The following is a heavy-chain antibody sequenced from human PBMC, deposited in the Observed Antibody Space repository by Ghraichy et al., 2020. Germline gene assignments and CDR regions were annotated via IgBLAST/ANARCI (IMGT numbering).Heavy chain of an antibody. CDR1: GGSISSSSYY. J-gene: IGHJ4*02. CDR2: CSYSGIT. CDR3: AGTSYSSSSLDY. V-gene: IGHV4-39*02. Sequence: SQTLSLTCTVSGGSISSSSYYWGWIRQPPGKGLEWIGTCSYSGITYYNPSLKSRVTISVDTSKNHFSLKFISVTAADTAVYYCAGTSYSSSSLDYWGQGTLVTASS. D-gene: IGHD6-6*01.